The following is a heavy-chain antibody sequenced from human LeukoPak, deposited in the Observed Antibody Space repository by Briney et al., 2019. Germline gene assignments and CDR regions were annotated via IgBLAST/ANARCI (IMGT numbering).Heavy chain of an antibody. CDR2: INPNSGGT. V-gene: IGHV1-2*02. J-gene: IGHJ3*02. CDR1: GYTFTGYY. D-gene: IGHD1-26*01. Sequence: ASVEVSCKASGYTFTGYYMHWVRQAPGQGLEWMGWINPNSGGTNYAQKFQGRVTMTRDTSISTGYMEMSRLRSDDTAVYYCARDGVKSGSYYSEDAFDIWGQGTMVTVSS. CDR3: ARDGVKSGSYYSEDAFDI.